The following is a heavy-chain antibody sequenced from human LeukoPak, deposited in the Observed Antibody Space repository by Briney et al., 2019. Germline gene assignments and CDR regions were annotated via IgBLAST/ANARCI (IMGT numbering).Heavy chain of an antibody. CDR2: ISSSSSYI. J-gene: IGHJ5*02. Sequence: PGGSLRLSCAASGFTFSSYSMSWVRQAPGKGLEWVSSISSSSSYIYYADSVKGRFTISRDNSKNTLYLQMNSLRAEDTAVYYCAKTNWNANWFDPWGQGTLVTVSS. CDR3: AKTNWNANWFDP. V-gene: IGHV3-21*01. CDR1: GFTFSSYS. D-gene: IGHD1-20*01.